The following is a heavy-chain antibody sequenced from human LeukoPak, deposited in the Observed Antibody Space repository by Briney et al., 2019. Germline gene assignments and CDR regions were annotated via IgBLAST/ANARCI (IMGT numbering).Heavy chain of an antibody. CDR3: ARDAGDRGSPGDY. V-gene: IGHV4-61*02. D-gene: IGHD1-26*01. CDR2: IYTSGST. J-gene: IGHJ4*02. CDR1: GGSISSGSYY. Sequence: SETLSLTCTVSGGSISSGSYYWSWIRQPAGKGLEWIGRIYTSGSTNYNPSLKSRVTISVDTSKNQFSLKLSSVTAADTAVYYCARDAGDRGSPGDYWGQGTLVTVSS.